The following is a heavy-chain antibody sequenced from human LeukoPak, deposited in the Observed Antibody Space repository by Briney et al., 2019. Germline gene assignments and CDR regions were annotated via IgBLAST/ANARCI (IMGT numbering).Heavy chain of an antibody. CDR1: GFTIDDYA. CDR2: ISWNSGSI. J-gene: IGHJ5*02. V-gene: IGHV3-9*01. Sequence: GRSLRLSCAASGFTIDDYAMYWVRQAPGKGLEWVSGISWNSGSIGYADSVKGRFTISRDNAKNSLYLQMNSLRAEDTAVYYCARDVPHNWFDTWGQGTLVTVSS. CDR3: ARDVPHNWFDT.